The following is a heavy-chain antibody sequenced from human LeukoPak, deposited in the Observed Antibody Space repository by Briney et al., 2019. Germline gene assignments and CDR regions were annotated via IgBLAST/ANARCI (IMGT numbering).Heavy chain of an antibody. CDR2: INDRGGST. CDR1: GFVFSSYA. J-gene: IGHJ5*02. CDR3: AKDPHSGSYSRKFDP. D-gene: IGHD1-26*01. Sequence: GGSLRLSCAASGFVFSSYAMNWVRQAPGKGLEWVSGINDRGGSTYYADSVKGRFTISRDNSKNTLYLQMNSLRAEDTAVYYCAKDPHSGSYSRKFDPWGQGTLVTVSS. V-gene: IGHV3-23*01.